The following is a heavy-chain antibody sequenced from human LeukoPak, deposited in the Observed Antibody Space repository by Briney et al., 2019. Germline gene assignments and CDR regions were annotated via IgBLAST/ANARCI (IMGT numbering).Heavy chain of an antibody. Sequence: GGSLRLSCAASGFTFSSYWMHWVRQAPGKRLVWVSRIKFDESATNYADSVKGRFTISRDNDRNTVYLQMNSLRGEDTAVYYCARGGRGTYLNDYWGQGTLVTVSS. J-gene: IGHJ4*02. CDR3: ARGGRGTYLNDY. CDR1: GFTFSSYW. V-gene: IGHV3-74*01. CDR2: IKFDESAT. D-gene: IGHD1-26*01.